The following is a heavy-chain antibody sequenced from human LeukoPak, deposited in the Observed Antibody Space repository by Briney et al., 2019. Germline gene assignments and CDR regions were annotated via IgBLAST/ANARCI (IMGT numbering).Heavy chain of an antibody. D-gene: IGHD3-3*01. CDR1: GGSISSYY. CDR2: IYYSGST. V-gene: IGHV4-59*01. CDR3: ARVPGITFGVVAYYYYYYMDV. Sequence: SETLSLTCTVSGGSISSYYWSWIRQPPGKGLEWIGYIYYSGSTNYNPSLKSRVTISVDTSKNQFSLKLSSMTAADTAVYYCARVPGITFGVVAYYYYYYMDVWGKGTTVTVSS. J-gene: IGHJ6*03.